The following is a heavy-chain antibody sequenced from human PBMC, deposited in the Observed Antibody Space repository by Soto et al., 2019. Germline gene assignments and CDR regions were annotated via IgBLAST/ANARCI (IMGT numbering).Heavy chain of an antibody. Sequence: GGSLRLSCVGSGFTLHNYGVHWVRQAPGKGLEWVGLIWYDGLRQTYADSVRGRFTMSRDNSKKTLYLQMNSLRVEDSALYYCARGSTDSYPGSRIFDFWGRGTLVTV. CDR2: IWYDGLRQ. CDR1: GFTLHNYG. CDR3: ARGSTDSYPGSRIFDF. D-gene: IGHD3-10*01. J-gene: IGHJ4*02. V-gene: IGHV3-33*01.